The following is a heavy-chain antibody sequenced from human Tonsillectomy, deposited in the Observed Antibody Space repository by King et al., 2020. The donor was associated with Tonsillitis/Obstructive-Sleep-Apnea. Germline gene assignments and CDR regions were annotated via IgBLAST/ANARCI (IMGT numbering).Heavy chain of an antibody. CDR2: IRSKADGGTT. CDR1: GFTFGDYA. CDR3: TSEGIAVAGWVGFDY. D-gene: IGHD6-19*01. J-gene: IGHJ4*02. V-gene: IGHV3-49*04. Sequence: QLVQSGGGLVQPGRSLRLSCTASGFTFGDYAMSWVRQAPGKGLEWGGFIRSKADGGTTEYAASVKGRFTISRDDSKSIAYLQMNSLKTEDTAVYYCTSEGIAVAGWVGFDYWGQGTLVTVSS.